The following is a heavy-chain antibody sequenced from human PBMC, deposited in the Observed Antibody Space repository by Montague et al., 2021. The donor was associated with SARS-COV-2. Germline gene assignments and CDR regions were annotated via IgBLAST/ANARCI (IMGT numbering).Heavy chain of an antibody. J-gene: IGHJ4*02. Sequence: SETRSLTCTVSSGSINSYYWGWIRQTPGKRPERLGLVYSSGTTNYNPSLNRRTAISVDTSKNQFSLRLDSVTAADTAIYYCATLTQSNGDFCGQGALVTVS. V-gene: IGHV4-4*08. CDR2: VYSSGTT. CDR3: ATLTQSNGDF. D-gene: IGHD4/OR15-4a*01. CDR1: SGSINSYY.